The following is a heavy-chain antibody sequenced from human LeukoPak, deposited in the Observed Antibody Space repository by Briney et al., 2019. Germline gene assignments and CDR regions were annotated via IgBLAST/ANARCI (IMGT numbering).Heavy chain of an antibody. Sequence: SETLSLTCTVSGSSISSYYWSWIRQPPGKGLEWIGYIYYSGSTNYNPSLKSRVTISVDTSKNQFSLKLSSVTAADTAVYYCARGSSSWFFFSLDYWGQGTLVTVSS. V-gene: IGHV4-59*01. CDR3: ARGSSSWFFFSLDY. CDR1: GSSISSYY. CDR2: IYYSGST. J-gene: IGHJ4*02. D-gene: IGHD6-13*01.